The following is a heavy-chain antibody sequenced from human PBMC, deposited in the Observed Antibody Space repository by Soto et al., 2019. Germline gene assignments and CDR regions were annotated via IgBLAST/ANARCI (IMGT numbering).Heavy chain of an antibody. CDR3: ARRGSGHTFDY. D-gene: IGHD3-10*01. Sequence: SETLSLTCAVSGASISRGGFHWGWIRQPPGQGPEWIGSLYSGSTYYNPSLKSRVTISADTSKNEFSLRLTSVTAADTAVYYCARRGSGHTFDYWGQGTLVTVSS. CDR2: LYSGST. CDR1: GASISRGGFH. J-gene: IGHJ4*02. V-gene: IGHV4-39*01.